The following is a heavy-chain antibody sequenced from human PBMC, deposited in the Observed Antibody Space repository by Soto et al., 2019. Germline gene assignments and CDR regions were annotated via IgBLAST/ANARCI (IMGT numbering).Heavy chain of an antibody. V-gene: IGHV5-51*01. J-gene: IGHJ5*02. CDR2: IYPGDSDT. Sequence: ESLKISCKGSGYRFTNYWISWVRQMPRKGLEWMGIIYPGDSDTRYSPSFQGQVTISADKSVTTAYLQWTSLKASDTAMYYCARGYCTTTICDPWFDPWGQGTLVSVSS. CDR1: GYRFTNYW. D-gene: IGHD2-2*01. CDR3: ARGYCTTTICDPWFDP.